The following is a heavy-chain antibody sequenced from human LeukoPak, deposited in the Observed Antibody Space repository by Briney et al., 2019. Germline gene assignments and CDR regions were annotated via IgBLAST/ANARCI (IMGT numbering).Heavy chain of an antibody. CDR2: IYYSGST. D-gene: IGHD2-15*01. J-gene: IGHJ5*02. V-gene: IGHV4-39*07. CDR3: ARDRCSGGSCYSRWFDR. Sequence: ASETLSLTCTVSGGSISSSSYYWGWIRQPPGKGLEWIGSIYYSGSTYYNPSLKSRVTISVDTSKNQFSLKLSSVTAADTAVYYCARDRCSGGSCYSRWFDRWGQGTLVTVSS. CDR1: GGSISSSSYY.